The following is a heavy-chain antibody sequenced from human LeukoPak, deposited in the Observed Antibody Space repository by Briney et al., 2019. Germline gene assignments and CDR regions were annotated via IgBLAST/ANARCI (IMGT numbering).Heavy chain of an antibody. CDR1: GYTFTGYY. J-gene: IGHJ4*02. D-gene: IGHD3-22*01. Sequence: ASVKVSCKASGYTFTGYYMHWVRQATGQGLEWMGWINPNSGGTNYAQKFQGWVTMTRDTSISTAYMELSRLRSDDTAVYYCARGGEAYDSSGYTFDYWGQGTLVTVSS. CDR2: INPNSGGT. CDR3: ARGGEAYDSSGYTFDY. V-gene: IGHV1-2*04.